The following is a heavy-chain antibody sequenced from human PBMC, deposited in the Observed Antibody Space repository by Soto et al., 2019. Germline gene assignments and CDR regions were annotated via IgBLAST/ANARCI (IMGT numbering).Heavy chain of an antibody. Sequence: SETRSLTCAVYGGSFSGYYWSWIRQPPGKGLEWIGEINHSGSTNYNPSLKSRVTISVDTSKNQFSLKLSSVTAADTAVYYCARATYYDRPGRPEYFQHWGQGTLLTVSS. CDR1: GGSFSGYY. J-gene: IGHJ1*01. CDR3: ARATYYDRPGRPEYFQH. D-gene: IGHD3-22*01. V-gene: IGHV4-34*01. CDR2: INHSGST.